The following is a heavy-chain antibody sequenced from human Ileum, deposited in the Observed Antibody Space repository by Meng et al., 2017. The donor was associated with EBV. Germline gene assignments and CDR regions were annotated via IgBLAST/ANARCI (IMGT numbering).Heavy chain of an antibody. CDR2: IYNSGST. CDR3: ARDGYSSGSD. V-gene: IGHV4-61*08. CDR1: GCSVSSGGNY. J-gene: IGHJ4*02. Sequence: VQLMESGPGLVERSETLSLTCCFSGCSVSSGGNYWGWIRQPPGKGLEWIGYIYNSGSTNYNPSLKSRVTISVDTSKNQFSLKLSSVTAADTAVYYCARDGYSSGSDWGQGTLVTVSS. D-gene: IGHD6-19*01.